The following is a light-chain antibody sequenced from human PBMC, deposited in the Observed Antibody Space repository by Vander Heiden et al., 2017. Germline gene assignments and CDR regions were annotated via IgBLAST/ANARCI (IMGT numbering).Light chain of an antibody. J-gene: IGKJ4*01. Sequence: IVMTQSPDSLAVSLGERATINCKSSQSVLYSSNNKNYLAWYQQKPGQPPKLLIYWASTRESGVPDRFSGSGSGTDFTLTISSLQAEDVAVYYCQQYYRTPLTFGGGTKVEIK. CDR2: WAS. V-gene: IGKV4-1*01. CDR3: QQYYRTPLT. CDR1: QSVLYSSNNKNY.